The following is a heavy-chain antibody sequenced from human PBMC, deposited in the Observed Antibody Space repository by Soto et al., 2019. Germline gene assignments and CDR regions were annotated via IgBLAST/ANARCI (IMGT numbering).Heavy chain of an antibody. CDR3: AKGGQQWLVTSAFNY. CDR2: VSHDGRNT. D-gene: IGHD6-19*01. V-gene: IGHV3-30*18. J-gene: IGHJ4*02. CDR1: GFTFSDYA. Sequence: VQLVESGGGVVQPGRSLRLSCAASGFTFSDYAMHWVRQAPGKGLEWVAVVSHDGRNTHYADSVKGRFTISRDSSKNTVSLEMTSRRAEDTADYYCAKGGQQWLVTSAFNYWGQGALVTVSS.